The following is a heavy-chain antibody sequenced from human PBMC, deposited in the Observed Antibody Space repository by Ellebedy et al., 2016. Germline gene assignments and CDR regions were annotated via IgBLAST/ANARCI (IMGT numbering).Heavy chain of an antibody. J-gene: IGHJ5*02. CDR3: ARDRPGGADWFAP. Sequence: ASVKVSCKASGYTFISPGFSWVRQAPGQGLEWMGWINASNGNTNYGHKFQGRLTMTTDTSTGTAHMELRSLTSDDTAVYYCARDRPGGADWFAPWGQGTLVTVSS. D-gene: IGHD3-16*01. CDR2: INASNGNT. V-gene: IGHV1-18*01. CDR1: GYTFISPG.